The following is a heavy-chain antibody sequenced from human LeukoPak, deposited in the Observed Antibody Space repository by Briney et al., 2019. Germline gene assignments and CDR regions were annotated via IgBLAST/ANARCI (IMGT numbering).Heavy chain of an antibody. CDR3: AMTKPNSGYVPNWFDP. Sequence: PSETLSLTCTVSGGSISSYYWSWIRQPAGKGLEWIWRIYTSGSTNYNPSLKSRVTMSVDTSKNQFSLKLSSVTAADTAVYYCAMTKPNSGYVPNWFDPWGQGTLVTVSS. V-gene: IGHV4-4*07. CDR2: IYTSGST. J-gene: IGHJ5*02. CDR1: GGSISSYY. D-gene: IGHD5-12*01.